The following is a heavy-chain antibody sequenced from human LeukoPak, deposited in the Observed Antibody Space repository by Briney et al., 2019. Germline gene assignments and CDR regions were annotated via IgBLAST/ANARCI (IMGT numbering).Heavy chain of an antibody. J-gene: IGHJ5*02. D-gene: IGHD6-19*01. CDR1: GGSISSYY. Sequence: PSETLSLTCTVAGGSISSYYWSWIRQPPGKGLEWIGYIYYSGSTNYNPSLKSRVTISVDTSKNQFSLKLSSVTAADTAVYYRARHGYSSGSLAWFDPWGQGTQVTVSS. CDR3: ARHGYSSGSLAWFDP. V-gene: IGHV4-59*01. CDR2: IYYSGST.